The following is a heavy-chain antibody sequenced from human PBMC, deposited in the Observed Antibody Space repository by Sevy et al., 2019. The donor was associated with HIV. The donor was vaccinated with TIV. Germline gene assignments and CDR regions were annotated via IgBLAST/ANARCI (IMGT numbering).Heavy chain of an antibody. J-gene: IGHJ4*02. CDR3: AREPVGEVSDY. CDR2: IYYSGST. Sequence: SETLSLSCTVSGGSISSGGYYWSWIRQRPGKGLEWIGYIYYSGSTYYNPSLKSRVTISVDTSKNQFSLKLSSVTAADTAVYYCAREPVGEVSDYWGQGTLVTVSS. CDR1: GGSISSGGYY. V-gene: IGHV4-31*03. D-gene: IGHD1-26*01.